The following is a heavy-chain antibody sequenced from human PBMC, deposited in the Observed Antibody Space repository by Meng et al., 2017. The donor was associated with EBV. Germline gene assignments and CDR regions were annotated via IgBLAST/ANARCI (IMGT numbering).Heavy chain of an antibody. CDR2: MNPNSGNT. V-gene: IGHV1-8*01. Sequence: QVRLVQSGEEVKKPGSSVKVSCKASGYTFTSYDINWVRQATGQGLEWMGWMNPNSGNTGYAQKFQGRVTMTRNTSISTAYMELSSLRSEDTAVYYCARVGIAVAGTGDYWGQGTLVTVSS. CDR3: ARVGIAVAGTGDY. CDR1: GYTFTSYD. J-gene: IGHJ4*02. D-gene: IGHD6-19*01.